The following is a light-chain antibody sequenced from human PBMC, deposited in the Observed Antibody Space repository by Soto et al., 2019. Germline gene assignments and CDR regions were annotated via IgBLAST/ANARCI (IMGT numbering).Light chain of an antibody. Sequence: QSALTQPASVSGSPGQSITISCTGTSSDVGGYNYVSWYQQHPGKAPKLMIYDVSNRPSGVSNRFSGSKSGNTASLTISGLQVEDEADYYCSSYTRSSTVVFGGGTQLTVL. CDR2: DVS. V-gene: IGLV2-14*01. CDR1: SSDVGGYNY. J-gene: IGLJ2*01. CDR3: SSYTRSSTVV.